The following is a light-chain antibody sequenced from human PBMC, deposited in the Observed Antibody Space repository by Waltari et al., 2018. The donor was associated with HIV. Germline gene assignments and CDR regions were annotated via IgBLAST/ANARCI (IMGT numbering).Light chain of an antibody. J-gene: IGKJ2*01. Sequence: EIVLTQSPGTLSLSPGERATLSCRADQSVSSNYLAWYQQKPGQAPRLLIYGASNRATGIPDRFSGSGSGTDFTLTISRLEPEDFAVYYCQQYANSPPMYTFGQGTKLEIK. CDR2: GAS. CDR1: QSVSSNY. V-gene: IGKV3-20*01. CDR3: QQYANSPPMYT.